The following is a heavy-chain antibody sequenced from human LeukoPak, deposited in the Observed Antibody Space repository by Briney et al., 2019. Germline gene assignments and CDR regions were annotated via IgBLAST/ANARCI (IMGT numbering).Heavy chain of an antibody. CDR2: ISTYSGNT. Sequence: ASVKVSCKASGYTFSMYGITWVRQAPGQGLEWMGWISTYSGNTNYAQKVQGRVTMTTDTSASTVYMGLRSLRSDDTAVYYCARVGVVTATGNRLFDYWGQGTLVTVSS. CDR1: GYTFSMYG. V-gene: IGHV1-18*01. D-gene: IGHD2-21*02. J-gene: IGHJ4*02. CDR3: ARVGVVTATGNRLFDY.